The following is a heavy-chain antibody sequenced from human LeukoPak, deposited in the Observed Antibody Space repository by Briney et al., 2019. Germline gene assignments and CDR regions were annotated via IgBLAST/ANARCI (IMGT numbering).Heavy chain of an antibody. CDR2: INSDGSST. D-gene: IGHD6-19*01. Sequence: GGSLRLSCAASGFTFSSYWMHWVRQAPGKGLVWVSRINSDGSSTSYADSVKGRFTISRDNAKNTLYLQMNSLRAEDTAVYYCATDSPYSSGWYWRDDYWGQGTLVTVSS. V-gene: IGHV3-74*01. CDR3: ATDSPYSSGWYWRDDY. J-gene: IGHJ4*02. CDR1: GFTFSSYW.